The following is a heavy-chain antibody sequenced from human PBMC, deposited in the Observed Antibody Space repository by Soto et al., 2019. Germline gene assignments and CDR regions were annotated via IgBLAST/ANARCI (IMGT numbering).Heavy chain of an antibody. D-gene: IGHD2-21*02. Sequence: ASVKVSCKESGDTFTDYYIHWVRQAPGQGLEWMGTVNPSGGHTTYAQHFLGRVTMTRDTSTSTLYMELTSLTSDDTAIYYCARGGHVVVVTAALDYWGQGTLVTVSS. J-gene: IGHJ4*02. CDR2: VNPSGGHT. CDR3: ARGGHVVVVTAALDY. V-gene: IGHV1-46*01. CDR1: GDTFTDYY.